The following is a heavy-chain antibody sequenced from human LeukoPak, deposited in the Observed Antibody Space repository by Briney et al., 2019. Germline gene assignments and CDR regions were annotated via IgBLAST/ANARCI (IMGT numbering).Heavy chain of an antibody. V-gene: IGHV3-23*01. CDR2: ISGSGGST. CDR1: GFTFSSYA. J-gene: IGHJ4*02. D-gene: IGHD6-6*01. Sequence: GGSLRLSCAASGFTFSSYAMSWVRQAPGKGLEWVSAISGSGGSTYYADSVKGRFTISRDNSKNTLYLQMNSLRAEDTAVYYCAMSIAARPAPFDYWGQGTLVTVSS. CDR3: AMSIAARPAPFDY.